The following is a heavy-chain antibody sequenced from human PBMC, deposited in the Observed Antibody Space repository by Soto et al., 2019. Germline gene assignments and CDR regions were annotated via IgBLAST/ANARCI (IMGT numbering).Heavy chain of an antibody. Sequence: EVQLLESGGDLVQPGGSLRLSCAASGFTFSHYALSWVRQAPGKGLEWISGFGSSAGSPFYADSVKGRFTISRDNSXXXXXXXXXXXXXXXXXXXXXAXEGEASDIDAFDAWGQGTLVTVSS. V-gene: IGHV3-23*01. CDR1: GFTFSHYA. CDR2: FGSSAGSP. CDR3: AXEGEASDIDAFDA. D-gene: IGHD3-9*01. J-gene: IGHJ3*01.